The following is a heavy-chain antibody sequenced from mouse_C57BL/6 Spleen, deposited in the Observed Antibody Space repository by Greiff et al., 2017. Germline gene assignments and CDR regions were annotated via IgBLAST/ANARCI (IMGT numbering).Heavy chain of an antibody. J-gene: IGHJ4*01. CDR1: GYAFSSSW. CDR3: ARMEDAMDY. Sequence: VQLQQSGPELVKPGASVKISCKASGYAFSSSWMNWVKQRPGKGLEWIGRIYPGDGDTNYNGKFKGKATLTADKSSSTAYMQLSSLTSEDSAVYFCARMEDAMDYWGQGTSVTVSS. V-gene: IGHV1-82*01. CDR2: IYPGDGDT.